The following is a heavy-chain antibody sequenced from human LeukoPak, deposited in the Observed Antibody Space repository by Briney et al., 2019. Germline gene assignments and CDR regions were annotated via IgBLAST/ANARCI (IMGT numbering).Heavy chain of an antibody. D-gene: IGHD5-18*01. J-gene: IGHJ4*02. Sequence: QPGGSLRLSCAASGFTFEDFTMHWVRQAPGRALEWVSLITWDGQNIEYQDSVKGRFTISRDNSENSLYLQMKSLKTEDTALYFCPKGDDRYGFDYWGQGTLVTVSS. CDR1: GFTFEDFT. CDR3: PKGDDRYGFDY. V-gene: IGHV3-43*01. CDR2: ITWDGQNI.